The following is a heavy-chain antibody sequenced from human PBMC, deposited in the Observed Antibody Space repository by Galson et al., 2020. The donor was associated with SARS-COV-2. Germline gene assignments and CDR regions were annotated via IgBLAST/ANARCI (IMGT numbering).Heavy chain of an antibody. CDR2: LNSDGISA. V-gene: IGHV3-74*01. CDR1: GFTFSRFD. D-gene: IGHD2-21*01. Sequence: GESLKISCVASGFTFSRFDMHWVRQAPGKGLVWVSRLNSDGISAFYADSVEGRFTISRDNAKNTLYLQMHSLRAEDTAVYYCASRGVVIRDISFADWGQGTLVTVSS. CDR3: ASRGVVIRDISFAD. J-gene: IGHJ4*02.